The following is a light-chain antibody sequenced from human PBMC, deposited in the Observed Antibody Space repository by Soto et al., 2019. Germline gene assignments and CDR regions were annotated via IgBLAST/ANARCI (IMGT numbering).Light chain of an antibody. CDR3: QQRSNWPLT. CDR1: QSVSSY. CDR2: DAS. V-gene: IGKV3-11*01. Sequence: EIVLTQSPATLSLSPGERATLSCRASQSVSSYLAWYQQKPGQAPRLLIYDASNRATGIQARFSGSGSGTDFTLTIRSLEPEDFAVYYCQQRSNWPLTFGGGTKVDIK. J-gene: IGKJ4*01.